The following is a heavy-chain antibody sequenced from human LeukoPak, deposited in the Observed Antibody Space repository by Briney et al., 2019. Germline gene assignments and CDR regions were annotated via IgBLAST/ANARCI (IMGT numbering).Heavy chain of an antibody. CDR1: GYTFTSYG. Sequence: ASVKVSCKASGYTFTSYGISWVRQAPGQGLEWMGWISVYNGNTNYAQKLQGRVTMTTVTSTSTAYTELRSLRSDDTAVYYCARDGSYYYDSSGASDPWGQGTLVTVSS. D-gene: IGHD3-22*01. J-gene: IGHJ5*02. CDR3: ARDGSYYYDSSGASDP. CDR2: ISVYNGNT. V-gene: IGHV1-18*01.